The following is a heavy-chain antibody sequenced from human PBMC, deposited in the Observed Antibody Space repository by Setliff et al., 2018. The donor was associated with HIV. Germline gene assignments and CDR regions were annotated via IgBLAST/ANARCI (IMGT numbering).Heavy chain of an antibody. CDR1: GGSIGVDC. V-gene: IGHV4-4*09. J-gene: IGHJ4*02. CDR2: IYSNGIT. Sequence: PSETLSLTCTVSGGSIGVDCWSWIRQPPGKGLEWIGYIYSNGITRYNPSLKSRVTISLDTSKIEFSLTLKSVTAADTAIYYCARLPRGPWRWDYWGQGMLVTVPQ. CDR3: ARLPRGPWRWDY. D-gene: IGHD5-12*01.